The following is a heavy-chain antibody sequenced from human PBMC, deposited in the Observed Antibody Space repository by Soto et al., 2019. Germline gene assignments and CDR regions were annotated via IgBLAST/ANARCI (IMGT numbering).Heavy chain of an antibody. CDR2: IIPIFDTT. Sequence: QLHLVQSGAEVKKPGSSLKVSCKASGGTFSNSGSSWVRQAPGQGLERMGGIIPIFDTTNYAQELQGRITINADESTNTVYMELSNLRSADTGVYYCARAPILVSVTLHENYFDSWGQGTLVTVSS. D-gene: IGHD2-21*02. CDR3: ARAPILVSVTLHENYFDS. J-gene: IGHJ4*02. CDR1: GGTFSNSG. V-gene: IGHV1-69*01.